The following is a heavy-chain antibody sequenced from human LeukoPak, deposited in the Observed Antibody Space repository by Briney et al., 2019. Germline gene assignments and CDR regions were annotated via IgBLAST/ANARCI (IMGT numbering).Heavy chain of an antibody. J-gene: IGHJ3*02. Sequence: SQTLSLTCTVSGGSISSGGYYWSWIRQHPGKGLEWIGYIYYSGSTNYNPSLKSRVTISVDTSKNQFSLKLSSVTAADTAVYYCARNQVVVAAFDIWGQGTMVTVSS. V-gene: IGHV4-31*03. CDR3: ARNQVVVAAFDI. CDR1: GGSISSGGYY. CDR2: IYYSGST. D-gene: IGHD2-15*01.